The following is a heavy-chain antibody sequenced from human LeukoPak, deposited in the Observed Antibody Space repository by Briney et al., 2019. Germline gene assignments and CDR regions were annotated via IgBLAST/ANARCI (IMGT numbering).Heavy chain of an antibody. CDR3: ARFLAVASINTGY. J-gene: IGHJ4*02. Sequence: ASVKVSCKASGYTFTGYYMHWVRQAPGQGLEWMGRINPNSGGTNYAQKFQGRVTMTRDTPISTAYMELSRLRSDDTAVYYCARFLAVASINTGYWGQGTLVTVSS. CDR1: GYTFTGYY. V-gene: IGHV1-2*06. CDR2: INPNSGGT. D-gene: IGHD6-19*01.